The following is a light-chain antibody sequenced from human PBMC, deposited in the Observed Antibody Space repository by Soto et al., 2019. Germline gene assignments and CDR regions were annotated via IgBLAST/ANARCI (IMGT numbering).Light chain of an antibody. CDR1: QSISTW. CDR3: QQYYTYPWT. J-gene: IGKJ1*01. Sequence: DIQMTQSPSTLSASVGDRVTITCRASQSISTWLAWYQQKPGKAPKFLIHKMSSLQSGVPSRFSGSGSGTEFTLTISSLQPDDFATYFCQQYYTYPWTFGQGTKVEIK. CDR2: KMS. V-gene: IGKV1-5*03.